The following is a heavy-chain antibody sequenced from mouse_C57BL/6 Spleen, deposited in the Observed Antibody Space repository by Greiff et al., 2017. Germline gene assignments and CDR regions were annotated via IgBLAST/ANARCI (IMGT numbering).Heavy chain of an antibody. CDR3: AIEGNYVEN. Sequence: QVPLQQPGAELVKPGASVKVSCKASCYTFTSSWSPWVKQRPCQGLEWIGRIHPSDRDTNYNQKFKGKATLTVEKSSSTAYMQLSSLTSEDSAGYYGAIEGNYVENWGQGTTLTVSS. V-gene: IGHV1-74*01. CDR2: IHPSDRDT. CDR1: CYTFTSSW. J-gene: IGHJ2*01. D-gene: IGHD2-1*01.